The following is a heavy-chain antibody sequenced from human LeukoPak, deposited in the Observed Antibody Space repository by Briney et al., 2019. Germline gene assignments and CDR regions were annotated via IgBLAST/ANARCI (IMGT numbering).Heavy chain of an antibody. V-gene: IGHV1-8*03. CDR1: GYTFTSYD. CDR2: MNPNSGNT. D-gene: IGHD6-13*01. CDR3: ARQYSSGWYAGSYYFDY. Sequence: ASVKVSCKASGYTFTSYDINWVRQATGQGLEWMGWMNPNSGNTGYAQKFQGRVTITRNTSISTAYMERSSLRSEDTAVYYCARQYSSGWYAGSYYFDYWGQGTLVTVSS. J-gene: IGHJ4*02.